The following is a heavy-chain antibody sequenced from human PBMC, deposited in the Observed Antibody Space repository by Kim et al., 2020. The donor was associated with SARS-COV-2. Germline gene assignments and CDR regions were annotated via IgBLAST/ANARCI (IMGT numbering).Heavy chain of an antibody. Sequence: SETLSLTCTGSGASISSSPYYWGWIRQPPGMGLEWIGNMYYSGGTYYNPSLKSRVTISADTSKNQFSLNLTSVSATDTAVYYCAKGLSVSGQGTTVTVSS. J-gene: IGHJ6*02. CDR2: MYYSGGT. V-gene: IGHV4-39*01. CDR3: AKGLSV. CDR1: GASISSSPYY.